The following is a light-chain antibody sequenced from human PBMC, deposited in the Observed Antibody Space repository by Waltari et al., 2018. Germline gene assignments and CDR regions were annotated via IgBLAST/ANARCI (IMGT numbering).Light chain of an antibody. CDR1: SSNIGSNT. CDR3: AAWDDTLVGSVV. J-gene: IGLJ2*01. V-gene: IGLV1-44*01. Sequence: HSVLTQPPSASGTPGQRVTIACSGTSSNIGSNTVNLYQHFPGMAPKLLIYSNNQRPSGVPARFSGSTSGTSASLAISGLQSDDEAIYYCAAWDDTLVGSVVFGGGTKLTVL. CDR2: SNN.